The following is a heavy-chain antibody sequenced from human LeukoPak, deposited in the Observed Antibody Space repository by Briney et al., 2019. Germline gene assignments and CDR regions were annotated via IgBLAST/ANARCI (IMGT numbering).Heavy chain of an antibody. CDR3: ARGCSGGSCYTPLWFDP. J-gene: IGHJ5*02. V-gene: IGHV3-11*01. CDR1: GFTFSDYY. CDR2: ISSSGSTI. Sequence: GSLRLSCAASGFTFSDYYMSWIRQAPGKGLEWVSYISSSGSTIYYADSVKGRFTISRDNAKNSLYLQMNSLRAEDTAVYYCARGCSGGSCYTPLWFDPWGQGTLVTVSS. D-gene: IGHD2-15*01.